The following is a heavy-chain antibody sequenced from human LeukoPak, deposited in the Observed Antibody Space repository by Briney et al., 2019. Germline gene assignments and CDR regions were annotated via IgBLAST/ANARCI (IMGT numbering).Heavy chain of an antibody. CDR2: IKEDGSEN. Sequence: GGSLRLSCVASGFTFSDYWMSWVRQAPGKGLEWVANIKEDGSENYYMDSVRGRFTISRDNAKNSLYLQMNSLRAEDTAMYYCARAYAGGIFDSWGQGTLVTVSS. V-gene: IGHV3-7*04. CDR1: GFTFSDYW. J-gene: IGHJ4*02. CDR3: ARAYAGGIFDS. D-gene: IGHD3-16*01.